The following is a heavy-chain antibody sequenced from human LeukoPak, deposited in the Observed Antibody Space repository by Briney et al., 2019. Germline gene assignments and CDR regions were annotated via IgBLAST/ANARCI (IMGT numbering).Heavy chain of an antibody. V-gene: IGHV4-61*02. CDR3: ARGAVADAFDI. D-gene: IGHD6-19*01. CDR1: GDSISSGIHY. CDR2: IYTSGST. Sequence: PSETLSLTCTVSGDSISSGIHYWSWIRQPAGKGLEWIGRIYTSGSTNYNPSLKSRVTISLDTSKNQFSLKLSSVTAADTAVYYCARGAVADAFDIWGQGTMVTVSS. J-gene: IGHJ3*02.